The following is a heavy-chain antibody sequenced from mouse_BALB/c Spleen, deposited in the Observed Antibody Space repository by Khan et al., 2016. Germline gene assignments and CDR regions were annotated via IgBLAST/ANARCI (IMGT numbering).Heavy chain of an antibody. CDR1: GFSLTNSG. V-gene: IGHV2-9*02. CDR3: ASDGQDYDGWFAA. CDR2: IWPDGST. D-gene: IGHD2-4*01. Sequence: VELVESGPGLVAPSQSLSITCTVSGFSLTNSGVHWIRQPPGKGLEWLGVIWPDGSTDYNSALMSRLSINKDNSKNQVFLKMNSLQTDDTAMYYCASDGQDYDGWFAAWGQGTPVIVSA. J-gene: IGHJ3*01.